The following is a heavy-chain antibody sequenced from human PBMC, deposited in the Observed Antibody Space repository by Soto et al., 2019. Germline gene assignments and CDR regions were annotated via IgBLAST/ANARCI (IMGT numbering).Heavy chain of an antibody. CDR1: GFTFSNYA. Sequence: EVQLLESGGGLVQPGGSLRLSCAASGFTFSNYAMNWVRQAPGKGLEWVSTISSSSGSTYYADSVKGRFTISRDNSKNFLDLQMNSRRGDDTAVDYCAKVGSERYSGQHADYWGQGTLVTISS. D-gene: IGHD5-12*01. J-gene: IGHJ4*02. CDR3: AKVGSERYSGQHADY. CDR2: ISSSSGST. V-gene: IGHV3-23*01.